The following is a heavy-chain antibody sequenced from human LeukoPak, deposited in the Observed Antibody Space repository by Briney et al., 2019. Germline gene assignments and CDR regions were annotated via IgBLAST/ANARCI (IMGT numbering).Heavy chain of an antibody. Sequence: SETLSLTCAVSAYSISSGYYWGWIRQPPGKGLEWIGSIYHSGSTYHNPSLKSRVTISVDTSKNQFSLKLSSVTAAVTAVYYCARHRGSSSCPRYYYYYMDVCGKGTTVTVSS. CDR1: AYSISSGYY. CDR2: IYHSGST. D-gene: IGHD6-13*01. CDR3: ARHRGSSSCPRYYYYYMDV. J-gene: IGHJ6*03. V-gene: IGHV4-38-2*01.